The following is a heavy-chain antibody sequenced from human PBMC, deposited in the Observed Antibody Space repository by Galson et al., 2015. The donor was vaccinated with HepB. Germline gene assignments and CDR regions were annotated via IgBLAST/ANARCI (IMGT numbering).Heavy chain of an antibody. CDR3: ASSLFKGSIAVAGTGDY. V-gene: IGHV1-69*13. CDR1: GGTFSSYA. J-gene: IGHJ4*02. Sequence: SVKVSCKASGGTFSSYAISWMRQAPGQGLEWMGGIIPIFGTANYAQKFQGRVTITADESTSTAYMELSSLRSEDTAVYYCASSLFKGSIAVAGTGDYWGQGTLVTVSS. D-gene: IGHD6-19*01. CDR2: IIPIFGTA.